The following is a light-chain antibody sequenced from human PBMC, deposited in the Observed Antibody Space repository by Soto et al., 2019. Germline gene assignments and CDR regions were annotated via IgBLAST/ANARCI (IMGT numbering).Light chain of an antibody. CDR1: QSVASTY. CDR2: GAS. Sequence: EIVLTQSPGTLSLSPGERATLSCWASQSVASTYLGWYQQKPGQAPRLLIYGASSRATGIPDRFSGSGSGTDITLTISRLEPEDFALYYCQQYAGSPTFGQGTRLEIK. V-gene: IGKV3-20*01. CDR3: QQYAGSPT. J-gene: IGKJ5*01.